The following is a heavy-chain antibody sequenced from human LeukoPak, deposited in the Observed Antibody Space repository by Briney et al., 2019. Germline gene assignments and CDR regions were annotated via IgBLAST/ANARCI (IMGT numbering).Heavy chain of an antibody. V-gene: IGHV1-8*01. CDR3: TRRSVVGTFEY. D-gene: IGHD6-19*01. CDR1: GYTFTSYD. CDR2: MNPSGGQT. Sequence: ASVKVSCKASGYTFTSYDINWMRQATGQEPEWMGWMNPSGGQTNYAQSLQGRVTMTRNTSTSTAYMDLSSLRSEDTAVYYCTRRSVVGTFEYWGQGTLVTVSS. J-gene: IGHJ4*02.